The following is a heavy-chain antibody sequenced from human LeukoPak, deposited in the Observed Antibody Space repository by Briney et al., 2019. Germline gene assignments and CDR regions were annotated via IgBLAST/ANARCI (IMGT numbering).Heavy chain of an antibody. Sequence: PGGSLRLSCAASGFTVSDNYMSWVRQAPGNGLEWVSIIYSGGNTFYADSVKGRFTISRDNSQNTVYLQMNSIRAEDTAVYYCASALAAASHTSFDHWGQGTLVTVSS. V-gene: IGHV3-66*01. J-gene: IGHJ4*02. CDR1: GFTVSDNY. CDR3: ASALAAASHTSFDH. D-gene: IGHD6-13*01. CDR2: IYSGGNT.